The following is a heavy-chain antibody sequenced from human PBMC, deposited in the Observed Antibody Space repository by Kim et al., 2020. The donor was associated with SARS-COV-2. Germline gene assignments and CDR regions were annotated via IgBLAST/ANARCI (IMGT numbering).Heavy chain of an antibody. CDR1: GFTFSSYW. Sequence: GGSLRLSCAASGFTFSSYWMSWVRQAPGKGLEWVANIKQDGSEKYYVDSVKGRFTISRDNAKNSLYLQMNSLRAEDTAVYYCARGGTITGTRYYYYYYGMDVWGQGTTVTVSS. D-gene: IGHD1-20*01. J-gene: IGHJ6*02. V-gene: IGHV3-7*01. CDR3: ARGGTITGTRYYYYYYGMDV. CDR2: IKQDGSEK.